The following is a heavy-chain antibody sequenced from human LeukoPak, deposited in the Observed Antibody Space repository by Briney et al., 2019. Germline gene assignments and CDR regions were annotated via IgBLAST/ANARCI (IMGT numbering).Heavy chain of an antibody. V-gene: IGHV4-59*11. CDR3: ARDQIASAGPNDY. CDR1: GGSLSTHH. CDR2: ISDSGST. D-gene: IGHD6-13*01. J-gene: IGHJ4*02. Sequence: PSETLSLTCVVSGGSLSTHHWSWIRQSPGRGLEWIGYISDSGSTNYNPSLKSRVTISVDTSKNQFSLMLSSVTPEDTAVYFCARDQIASAGPNDYWGQGTLVTVSS.